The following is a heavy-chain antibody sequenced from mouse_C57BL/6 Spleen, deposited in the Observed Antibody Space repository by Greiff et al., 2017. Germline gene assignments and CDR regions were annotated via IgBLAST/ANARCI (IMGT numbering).Heavy chain of an antibody. CDR1: GFSLTSYG. J-gene: IGHJ1*03. CDR3: AKHGIYDGYYPWYVDV. V-gene: IGHV2-3*01. CDR2: ICGDGST. D-gene: IGHD2-3*01. Sequence: QVQLKESGPGLVAPSQSLSITCTVSGFSLTSYGVSWVRQPPGMGLEWLGVICGDGSTNYHSAFISRLSISKDSSKSQVFIKLNSLQTDDTATYYLAKHGIYDGYYPWYVDVWRTMTTSTFPS.